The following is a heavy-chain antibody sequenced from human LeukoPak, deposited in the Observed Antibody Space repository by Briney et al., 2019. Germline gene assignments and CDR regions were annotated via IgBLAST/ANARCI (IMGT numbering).Heavy chain of an antibody. V-gene: IGHV1-18*04. CDR1: GYSFTNYY. J-gene: IGHJ5*02. Sequence: ASVKVSCKASGYSFTNYYLHWVRQAPGQGLEWMGWISAYNGNTNYAQKFQGRVTMTTDTSTTTAYMELRSLRSDDTAVYYCARGRGDYYGSSGNWFDPWGQGTLVTVSS. CDR2: ISAYNGNT. D-gene: IGHD3-22*01. CDR3: ARGRGDYYGSSGNWFDP.